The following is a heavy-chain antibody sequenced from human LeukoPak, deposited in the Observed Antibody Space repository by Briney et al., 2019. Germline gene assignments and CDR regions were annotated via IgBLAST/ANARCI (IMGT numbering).Heavy chain of an antibody. CDR3: AKSNAYGLIDI. CDR2: IFYSGST. J-gene: IGHJ3*02. D-gene: IGHD3-16*01. CDR1: GGSISTSNYY. Sequence: TSETLSLTCTVSGGSISTSNYYWGWIRQPPGKGLEWIGNIFYSGSTYYGPSLKRRLTISLDTSRNQFSLKLNSVTAADTAVYYCAKSNAYGLIDIWGQGTMVTVSS. V-gene: IGHV4-39*07.